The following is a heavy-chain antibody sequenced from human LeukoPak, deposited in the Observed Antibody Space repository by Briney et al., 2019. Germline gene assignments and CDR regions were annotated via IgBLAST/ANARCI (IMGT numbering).Heavy chain of an antibody. V-gene: IGHV4-30-2*01. CDR3: AQDVGAPSDY. Sequence: SETLSLTCTVSGGSISSAGHSWTWIRQPPGKGLEWIGYIYHSGSTYYNPSLKSRVTMSVDRSKNQFSLKLSSVIAADTAVYYCAQDVGAPSDYWGQGILVTVSS. CDR1: GGSISSAGHS. J-gene: IGHJ4*02. CDR2: IYHSGST. D-gene: IGHD1-26*01.